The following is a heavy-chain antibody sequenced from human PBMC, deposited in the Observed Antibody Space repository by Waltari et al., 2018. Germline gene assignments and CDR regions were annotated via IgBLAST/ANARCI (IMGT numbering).Heavy chain of an antibody. V-gene: IGHV1-2*02. J-gene: IGHJ5*02. D-gene: IGHD2-21*01. CDR2: INPNSGCT. Sequence: QVQLVQSGAEVKKPGASVKVSCKASGYTFTGYYMHWVRQPPGQGLEWMGWINPNSGCTNYAQKFQGSVTMTRDTSISTAYMELSRLRSDDTAVYYCARDCAYCGGEIEAFDPWGQGTLVTVSS. CDR1: GYTFTGYY. CDR3: ARDCAYCGGEIEAFDP.